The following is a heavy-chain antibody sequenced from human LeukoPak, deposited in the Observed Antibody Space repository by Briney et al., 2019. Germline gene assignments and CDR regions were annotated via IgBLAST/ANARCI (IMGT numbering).Heavy chain of an antibody. Sequence: PSETLSLTCTVSGGSISSSSYYWGWIRQPPGKGLEWIGEIIDSGSTNYNPSLKSRVNISVDTSKIQFSLNLSSVTAADTAVYYCARGLASGYPPIPFDYWGQGTLVTVSS. V-gene: IGHV4-39*07. D-gene: IGHD3-3*01. CDR3: ARGLASGYPPIPFDY. CDR2: IIDSGST. CDR1: GGSISSSSYY. J-gene: IGHJ4*02.